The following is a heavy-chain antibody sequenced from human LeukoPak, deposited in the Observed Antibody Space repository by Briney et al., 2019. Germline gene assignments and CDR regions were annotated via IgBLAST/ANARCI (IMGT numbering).Heavy chain of an antibody. CDR3: ARDRGGITATGPVYCFDY. CDR1: GYTFTTYY. D-gene: IGHD6-13*01. CDR2: INPSGGST. Sequence: GASVKVSCKATGYTFTTYYMHWVRQAPGQGLEWMGIINPSGGSTTYAQKFKGRVTMTRDMSTSTVYMELSSLRSEDTAVYYCARDRGGITATGPVYCFDYWGQGTLVTVSS. V-gene: IGHV1-46*01. J-gene: IGHJ4*02.